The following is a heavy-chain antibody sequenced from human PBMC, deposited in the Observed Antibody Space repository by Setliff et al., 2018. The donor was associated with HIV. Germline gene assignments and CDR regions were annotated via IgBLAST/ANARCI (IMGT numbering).Heavy chain of an antibody. CDR3: ARTLYDDYAFDY. Sequence: SETLSLTCTVSGASISSGSFYWSWIRQPAGKGLEWVGHIYSSGATHYNASLQSRVTISEDTSRNQFSLSLKSVTAADTAVYYCARTLYDDYAFDYWGQGALVTVSS. V-gene: IGHV4-61*09. J-gene: IGHJ4*02. CDR1: GASISSGSFY. D-gene: IGHD4-17*01. CDR2: IYSSGAT.